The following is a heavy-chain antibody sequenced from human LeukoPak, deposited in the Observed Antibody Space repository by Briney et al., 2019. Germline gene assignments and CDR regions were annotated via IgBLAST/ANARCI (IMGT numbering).Heavy chain of an antibody. J-gene: IGHJ4*02. CDR2: INPSGGST. Sequence: ASVKVSCKASGYTFTSYYMHWVRQAPGQGLEWMGIINPSGGSTSYAQKFQGRVTMTRDTSTSTVYMELSSLRSEDTAVYYCARAAEEPSGDPTTSDYWGQGTLVTVSS. CDR1: GYTFTSYY. CDR3: ARAAEEPSGDPTTSDY. V-gene: IGHV1-46*01. D-gene: IGHD2-15*01.